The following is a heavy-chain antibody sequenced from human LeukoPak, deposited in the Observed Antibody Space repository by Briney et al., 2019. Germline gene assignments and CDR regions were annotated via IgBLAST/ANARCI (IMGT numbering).Heavy chain of an antibody. V-gene: IGHV3-7*02. Sequence: PGGSLRLSCAASGFTFSRFWMNWVRQAPGRGLEWVANIDQSGGRNNYVDSVKGRFTISRDNSKNTLYLQMNSLRAEDTAVYYCASGSSGWPFDYWGQGTLVTVSS. CDR2: IDQSGGRN. CDR1: GFTFSRFW. J-gene: IGHJ4*02. D-gene: IGHD6-19*01. CDR3: ASGSSGWPFDY.